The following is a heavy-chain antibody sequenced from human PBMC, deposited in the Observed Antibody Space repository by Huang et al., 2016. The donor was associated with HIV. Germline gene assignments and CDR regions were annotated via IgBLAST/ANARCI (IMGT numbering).Heavy chain of an antibody. CDR2: IFDSGNT. J-gene: IGHJ6*02. D-gene: IGHD6-19*01. CDR1: GGSISSRSYY. Sequence: LQLQESGPGLVKSSETLSLICTVSGGSISSRSYYWGWIRQPPGKGPEWIGGIFDSGNTYHTPPLKSRVTISVDTSKNQFSLKVNSVTAADTAVYYCARHGRVAGHYYNNMDVWGRGTTVTVSS. V-gene: IGHV4-39*01. CDR3: ARHGRVAGHYYNNMDV.